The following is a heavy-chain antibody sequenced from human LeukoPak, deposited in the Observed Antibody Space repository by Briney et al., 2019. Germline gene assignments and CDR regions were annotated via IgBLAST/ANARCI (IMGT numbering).Heavy chain of an antibody. J-gene: IGHJ5*02. D-gene: IGHD1-26*01. CDR2: INPTGGST. CDR1: GYTFTSYA. CDR3: ARDKSVGDNAWWFDP. V-gene: IGHV1-46*01. Sequence: GASVKVSCRASGYTFTSYAMNWVRQAPGQGLEWMGLINPTGGSTCYAQKFQGRVTMTRDMSTSTDYMELSSLRSEDTAIYYCARDKSVGDNAWWFDPWGQGALVTVSS.